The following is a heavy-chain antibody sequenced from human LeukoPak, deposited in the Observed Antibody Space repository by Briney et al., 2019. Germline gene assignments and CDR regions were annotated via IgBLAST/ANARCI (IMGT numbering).Heavy chain of an antibody. J-gene: IGHJ4*02. CDR3: ARGADYGGNQRDGY. CDR1: GYTFTGYY. D-gene: IGHD4-23*01. Sequence: ASVKVSCKTSGYTFTGYYMHWVRQAPGQGLEWMGRINPNSGGATYAQKFQGRVTVTRDTSISTTYMELSSLRFDDTAVYYCARGADYGGNQRDGYLGQGTLVTVSS. V-gene: IGHV1-2*06. CDR2: INPNSGGA.